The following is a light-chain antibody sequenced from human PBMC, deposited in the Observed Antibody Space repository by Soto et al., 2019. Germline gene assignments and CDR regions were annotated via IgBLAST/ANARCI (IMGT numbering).Light chain of an antibody. J-gene: IGLJ3*02. Sequence: QSVLTQPPSASGTPGQRVTISCSGRRSNIGSNYVYWYQQLPGTAPKLLIYRNNKRPSGVPDRVSGSKSGTSASLAISGLRSEDEANYYCAAWDDSLSGVVFGGGTKLTVL. CDR1: RSNIGSNY. CDR3: AAWDDSLSGVV. V-gene: IGLV1-47*01. CDR2: RNN.